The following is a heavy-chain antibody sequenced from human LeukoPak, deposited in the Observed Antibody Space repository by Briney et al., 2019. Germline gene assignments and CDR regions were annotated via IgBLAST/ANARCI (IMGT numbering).Heavy chain of an antibody. CDR2: INPNSGGT. J-gene: IGHJ3*02. CDR1: GYTFTGSY. Sequence: GASVKVSCKASGYTFTGSYIHWVRQAPGQGLEWMGWINPNSGGTNYAQKFQGRVTMTRDTSISTAYMELSRLRSDDTAVYYCARDFRPHKYYYDSSGYDAFDIWGQGTMVTVSS. D-gene: IGHD3-22*01. CDR3: ARDFRPHKYYYDSSGYDAFDI. V-gene: IGHV1-2*02.